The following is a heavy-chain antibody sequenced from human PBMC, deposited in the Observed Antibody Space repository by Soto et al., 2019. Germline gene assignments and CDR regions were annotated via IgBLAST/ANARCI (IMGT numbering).Heavy chain of an antibody. CDR2: IYPGDSDT. D-gene: IGHD2-15*01. CDR1: GYSFTSYW. V-gene: IGHV5-51*01. J-gene: IGHJ4*02. Sequence: GESLKISCKGSGYSFTSYWIGWVRQMPGKGLEWMGIIYPGDSDTRYSPSFQGQVTISADKSISTAYLQWSSLKASDTAMYYCARFHRVYLGVVVAATHPAFDYWGQGTLVTVSS. CDR3: ARFHRVYLGVVVAATHPAFDY.